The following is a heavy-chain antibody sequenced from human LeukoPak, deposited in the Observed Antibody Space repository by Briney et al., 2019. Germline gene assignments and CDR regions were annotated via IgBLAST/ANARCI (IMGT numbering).Heavy chain of an antibody. CDR1: GFTFSNAW. V-gene: IGHV3-15*01. D-gene: IGHD3-22*01. J-gene: IGHJ4*02. CDR2: IKSKTNGGTT. Sequence: PGGSLRLSCAASGFTFSNAWTSWVRQVPGKGLDWVGRIKSKTNGGTTDHAAPVKGRFTISRDDSKSTLYLQMNSLKTEDTAVYYCTYYYDSSTYYHVDYWGQGTLVTVSS. CDR3: TYYYDSSTYYHVDY.